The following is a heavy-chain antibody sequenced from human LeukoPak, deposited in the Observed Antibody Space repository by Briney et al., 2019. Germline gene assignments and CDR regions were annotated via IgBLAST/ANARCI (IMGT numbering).Heavy chain of an antibody. CDR2: ISAYNGNT. D-gene: IGHD6-19*01. V-gene: IGHV1-18*01. J-gene: IGHJ2*01. CDR3: ARAWGIAVAGTDWYFDL. CDR1: GGTFSSYA. Sequence: ASVKVSCKASGGTFSSYAISWVRQAPGQGLEWMGWISAYNGNTNYAQKLQGRVTMTTDTSTSTAYMELRSLRSDDTAVYYCARAWGIAVAGTDWYFDLWGRGTLVTVSS.